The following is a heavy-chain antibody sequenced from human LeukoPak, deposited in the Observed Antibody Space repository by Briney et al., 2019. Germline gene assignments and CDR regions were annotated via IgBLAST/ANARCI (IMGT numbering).Heavy chain of an antibody. CDR3: ARALYSNYVGSFDY. CDR2: ISAYNGNT. CDR1: GYTFTSYG. J-gene: IGHJ4*02. Sequence: ASVKVSCKASGYTFTSYGISWVRQAPGQGLEWMGWISAYNGNTNYAQKLQGRVTMTTDTSTSTAYMELRSLRSDDTAVYYCARALYSNYVGSFDYWGQGTLVTVSS. D-gene: IGHD4-11*01. V-gene: IGHV1-18*01.